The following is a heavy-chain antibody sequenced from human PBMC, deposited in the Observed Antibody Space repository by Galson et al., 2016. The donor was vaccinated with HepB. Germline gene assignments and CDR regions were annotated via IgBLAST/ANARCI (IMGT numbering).Heavy chain of an antibody. J-gene: IGHJ4*02. Sequence: SVKVSCTASGFIFTAYSFHWVRQAPGQGLEWMARIDPANGITDYAHDFQGRVSMTRDTSTNTAYLEVTRLRSDDTAIYYCARVPPMTGSNRRAEPFWGQGTLVTVSS. CDR1: GFIFTAYS. V-gene: IGHV1-2*06. CDR2: IDPANGIT. CDR3: ARVPPMTGSNRRAEPF. D-gene: IGHD3-16*02.